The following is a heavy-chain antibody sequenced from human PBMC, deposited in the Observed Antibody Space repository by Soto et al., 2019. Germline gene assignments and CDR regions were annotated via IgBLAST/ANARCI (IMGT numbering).Heavy chain of an antibody. Sequence: ASVKVSCKASGYTFTSYAMHWVRQAPGQRLEWMGWINAGNGNTKYSQKFQGRVTITRDTSASTACMELSSLRSEDTAVYYCASIVVVPAYYYYYGMDVWGQGTTVTVSS. D-gene: IGHD2-2*01. CDR2: INAGNGNT. J-gene: IGHJ6*02. CDR1: GYTFTSYA. CDR3: ASIVVVPAYYYYYGMDV. V-gene: IGHV1-3*01.